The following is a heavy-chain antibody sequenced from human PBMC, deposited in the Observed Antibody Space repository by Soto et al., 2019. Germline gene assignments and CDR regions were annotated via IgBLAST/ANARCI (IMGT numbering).Heavy chain of an antibody. CDR3: VVCGIDCYESVNAVDM. J-gene: IGHJ3*02. Sequence: GASVKVSCKASGYTFTSYYMHWVRQAPGQGLERMGIINPSGGSTSYALKFQGRVTVTRDTSMCTVYMELRSLRSDDSVVYYCVVCGIDCYESVNAVDMWGQGTLVTVSS. CDR1: GYTFTSYY. V-gene: IGHV1-46*01. D-gene: IGHD2-21*01. CDR2: INPSGGST.